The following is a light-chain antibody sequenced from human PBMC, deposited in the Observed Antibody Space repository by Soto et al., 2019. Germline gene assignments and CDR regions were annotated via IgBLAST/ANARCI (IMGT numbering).Light chain of an antibody. Sequence: EIRLTQSPGTLSLSPGGRATLSCRASQSVSRNYVAWYQQKPGQAPRLIIYGASSRASGIPDRFSGSRSGADCTLSITRLEPEDVALYYCQQYGSTPLTFGGGTKVDIK. V-gene: IGKV3-20*01. J-gene: IGKJ4*01. CDR3: QQYGSTPLT. CDR2: GAS. CDR1: QSVSRNY.